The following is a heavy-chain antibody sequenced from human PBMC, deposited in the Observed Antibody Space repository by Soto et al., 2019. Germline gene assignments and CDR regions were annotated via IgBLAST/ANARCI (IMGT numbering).Heavy chain of an antibody. CDR3: ERDPNSGYYGSLFDP. V-gene: IGHV1-46*01. CDR1: GYTFTSYY. D-gene: IGHD5-12*01. Sequence: ASVKVSCKASGYTFTSYYMHWVQQAPGQGLEWMGIINPSGGSTSYAQKFQGRVTMTRDTSTSTVYMELSSLRSEDTAVYYCERDPNSGYYGSLFDPWGQGTLVNVSS. J-gene: IGHJ5*02. CDR2: INPSGGST.